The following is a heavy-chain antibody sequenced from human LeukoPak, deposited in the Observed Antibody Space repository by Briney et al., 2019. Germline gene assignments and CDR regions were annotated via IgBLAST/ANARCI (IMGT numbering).Heavy chain of an antibody. Sequence: PGGSLRLSCAASGFTFSGSAMSWVRQAPGKGLEWVALIWYDESKTYYADSVKGRFTISRDNSKNTLYLQMDSLRAEDTAVYYCARDLKTSFSTPGGYWGQGTLVTVSS. CDR3: ARDLKTSFSTPGGY. CDR1: GFTFSGSA. D-gene: IGHD2-2*01. CDR2: IWYDESKT. J-gene: IGHJ4*02. V-gene: IGHV3-33*08.